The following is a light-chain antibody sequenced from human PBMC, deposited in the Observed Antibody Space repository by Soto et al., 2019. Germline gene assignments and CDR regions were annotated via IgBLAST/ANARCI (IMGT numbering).Light chain of an antibody. CDR3: QQRSNWPPT. V-gene: IGKV3-11*01. J-gene: IGKJ1*01. CDR2: GAS. CDR1: QSVSNNY. Sequence: EIVLTQSPGTLSLSPGERATLSCRASQSVSNNYLAWYQQKPGQAPRLLIYGASTRATSIPARFSGSGSGTDFTLTISSLEPEDFAVYYCQQRSNWPPTFGQGTKVDIK.